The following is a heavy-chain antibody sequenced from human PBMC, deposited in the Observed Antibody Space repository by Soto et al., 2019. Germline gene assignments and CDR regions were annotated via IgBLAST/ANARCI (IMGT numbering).Heavy chain of an antibody. Sequence: SETLSLTCTVSGGYISSYCWSWIRQPPGKGLEWIGYIYYRGSSNYIPSLMSRATISVDTSKNQFSLKLSSVTAADTPVDYCERMRDSRGYPGYWGQGTLVTLAS. J-gene: IGHJ4*02. CDR1: GGYISSYC. CDR2: IYYRGSS. D-gene: IGHD3-22*01. CDR3: ERMRDSRGYPGY. V-gene: IGHV4-59*01.